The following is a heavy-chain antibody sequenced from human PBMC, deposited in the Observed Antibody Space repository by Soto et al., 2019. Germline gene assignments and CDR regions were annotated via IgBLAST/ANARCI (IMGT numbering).Heavy chain of an antibody. Sequence: EVQLVESGGGLVQPGGSLRLSCAASGFSLSDYWMNWVRQAPGKGLEWVANIKQDGSDRYYVDSVKGRFTISRDNAKNSLYLQMSSLRVVDTALYYCARGRGWLHDYWGQVTLVTVSS. CDR3: ARGRGWLHDY. CDR2: IKQDGSDR. CDR1: GFSLSDYW. J-gene: IGHJ4*02. D-gene: IGHD6-19*01. V-gene: IGHV3-7*01.